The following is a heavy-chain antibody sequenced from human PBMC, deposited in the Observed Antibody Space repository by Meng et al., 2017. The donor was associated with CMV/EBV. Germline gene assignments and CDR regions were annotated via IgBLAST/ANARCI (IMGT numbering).Heavy chain of an antibody. CDR2: IQYDGSNK. CDR3: AKDEYSSPSGYYYGMDV. J-gene: IGHJ6*02. CDR1: GFTFSSYG. Sequence: GESLKISCAASGFTFSSYGMHWVRQAPGKGLEWVAFIQYDGSNKYYADSVKGRFTISRDNSKNTLYLQMNSLRAEDTAVYYCAKDEYSSPSGYYYGMDVWGQGTTVTVSS. D-gene: IGHD6-6*01. V-gene: IGHV3-30*02.